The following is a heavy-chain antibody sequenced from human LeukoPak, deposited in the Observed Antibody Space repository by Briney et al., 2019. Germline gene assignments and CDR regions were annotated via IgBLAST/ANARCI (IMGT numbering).Heavy chain of an antibody. CDR2: INWNGGST. J-gene: IGHJ3*02. V-gene: IGHV3-20*04. CDR3: ARDWYNNSDAFDI. CDR1: GFTFDDYG. Sequence: GGSLRLSCAASGFTFDDYGMSWVRQAPGKGLEWVSGINWNGGSTGYADSVKGRFTISRDNAKNSLYLQIHSLRAEDTAVYYCARDWYNNSDAFDIWGQGAMVTVSS. D-gene: IGHD4-11*01.